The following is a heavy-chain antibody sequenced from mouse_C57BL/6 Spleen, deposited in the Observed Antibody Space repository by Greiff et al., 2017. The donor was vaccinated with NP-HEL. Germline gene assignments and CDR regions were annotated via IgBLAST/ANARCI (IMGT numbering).Heavy chain of an antibody. CDR2: IRNKANGYTT. Sequence: EVQGVESGGGLVQPGGSLSLSCAASGFTFTDYYMSWVRQPPGKALEWLGFIRNKANGYTTEYSASVKGRFTISRDNSQSILYLQMNALRAEDSATYYCARYRPPYYYGSSYDAMDYWGQGTSVTVSS. V-gene: IGHV7-3*01. J-gene: IGHJ4*01. CDR1: GFTFTDYY. D-gene: IGHD1-1*01. CDR3: ARYRPPYYYGSSYDAMDY.